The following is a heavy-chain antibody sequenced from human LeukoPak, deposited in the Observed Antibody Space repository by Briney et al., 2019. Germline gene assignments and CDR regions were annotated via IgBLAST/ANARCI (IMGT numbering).Heavy chain of an antibody. CDR3: AKDNYYFDSRQAFYI. J-gene: IGHJ3*02. V-gene: IGHV3-23*01. Sequence: GGSLRLSCAASGFTFRSYAMSWVRQAPGKGLEWVSTVSSLGVNTSYAASVNGRFTISRDNSKNTLYLQMNSLRAEDTAVYFCAKDNYYFDSRQAFYIWGQGTMVTVSS. D-gene: IGHD3-22*01. CDR2: VSSLGVNT. CDR1: GFTFRSYA.